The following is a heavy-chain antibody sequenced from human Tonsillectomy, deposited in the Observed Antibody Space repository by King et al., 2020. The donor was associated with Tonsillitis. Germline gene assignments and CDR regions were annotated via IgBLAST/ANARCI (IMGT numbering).Heavy chain of an antibody. CDR1: GYSFASYW. J-gene: IGHJ6*02. Sequence: QLVQSGAEVKKPGEDLKISCKGSGYSFASYWIGWVRQMPGKGLEWMGIIYPGDYDTKYSPSFQGQVTISADKYISTAYLQWSSLKGSDTAVYYCARHGPFVVVSDRYYYYCMDVWGQGTTVTVPS. V-gene: IGHV5-51*01. D-gene: IGHD2-15*01. CDR2: IYPGDYDT. CDR3: ARHGPFVVVSDRYYYYCMDV.